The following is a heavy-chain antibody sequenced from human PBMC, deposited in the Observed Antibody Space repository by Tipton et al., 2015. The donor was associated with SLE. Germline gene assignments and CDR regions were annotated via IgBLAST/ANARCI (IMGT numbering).Heavy chain of an antibody. Sequence: GLVKPSETLSPTCAVSGYSISSGYYWGWIRQPPGKGLEWLGSVYHSGTTYYNPSLKSRLTISVDTSKNQFSLKLSSVTAADTAVHYCARVGSSFGFDIWGQGTMVTVSS. CDR2: VYHSGTT. J-gene: IGHJ3*02. CDR3: ARVGSSFGFDI. D-gene: IGHD6-13*01. CDR1: GYSISSGYY. V-gene: IGHV4-38-2*01.